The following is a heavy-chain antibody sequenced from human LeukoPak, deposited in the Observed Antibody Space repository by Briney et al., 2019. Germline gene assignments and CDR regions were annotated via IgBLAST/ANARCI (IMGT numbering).Heavy chain of an antibody. CDR3: ARVPSVIDAFDI. CDR1: GGSISSGGYY. V-gene: IGHV4-31*03. CDR2: IYYTGST. J-gene: IGHJ3*02. Sequence: SETLSLTCTVSGGSISSGGYYWSWIRQHPGKGLEWIAYIYYTGSTYYNPSLKSRLTISVDRSKNQFSLRLSSMTAADTAVYYCARVPSVIDAFDIWGQGTMVTVSS. D-gene: IGHD2-21*01.